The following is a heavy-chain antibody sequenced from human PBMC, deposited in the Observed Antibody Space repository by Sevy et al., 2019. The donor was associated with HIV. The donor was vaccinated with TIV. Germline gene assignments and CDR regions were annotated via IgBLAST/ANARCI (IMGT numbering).Heavy chain of an antibody. CDR3: ARDSARGESYLDSLDY. CDR2: ISRSSNYI. J-gene: IGHJ4*02. CDR1: GFSFSSHD. D-gene: IGHD1-26*01. V-gene: IGHV3-21*06. Sequence: GGSLRLSCVASGFSFSSHDMNWVRQAPGKGLEWVSSISRSSNYIYYADSVKGRFTIFRDNAKNSLYLLMNSLRGEDTAVYYCARDSARGESYLDSLDYWGQGTLVTVSS.